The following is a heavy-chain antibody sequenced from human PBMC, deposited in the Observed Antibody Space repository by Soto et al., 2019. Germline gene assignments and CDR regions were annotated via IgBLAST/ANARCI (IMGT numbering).Heavy chain of an antibody. CDR3: ARDVVLVPAASNFDY. CDR2: ISAYNGNT. Sequence: QVQLVQSGAEVKKPGASVKVSCKASGYTFISYGISWVRQAPGQGLEWMGWISAYNGNTNYAQKLQDRVTMTTDTSTSTAYRELRSLRSEDTAVYYCARDVVLVPAASNFDYWGQGTLVTVSS. CDR1: GYTFISYG. V-gene: IGHV1-18*01. J-gene: IGHJ4*02. D-gene: IGHD2-2*01.